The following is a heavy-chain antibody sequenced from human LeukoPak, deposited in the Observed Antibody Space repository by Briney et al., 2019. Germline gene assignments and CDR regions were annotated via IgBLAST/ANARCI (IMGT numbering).Heavy chain of an antibody. V-gene: IGHV3-11*04. J-gene: IGHJ6*03. D-gene: IGHD3-9*01. Sequence: GGSLRLSCAASGFTFSDYYMSWIRQAPGKGLEWVSYISSSGSTIYYADSVKGRFTISRDNAKNSLYLQMNSLRAEDTAVYYCASWLSTVYYYYYVDVWGKGTTVTVSS. CDR2: ISSSGSTI. CDR1: GFTFSDYY. CDR3: ASWLSTVYYYYYVDV.